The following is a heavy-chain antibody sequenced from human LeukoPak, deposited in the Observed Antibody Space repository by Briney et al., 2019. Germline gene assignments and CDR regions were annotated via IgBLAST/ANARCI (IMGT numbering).Heavy chain of an antibody. CDR3: ARTMVNHWYFDL. V-gene: IGHV4-59*12. J-gene: IGHJ2*01. CDR2: IYYSGST. Sequence: SETLSLTCTVSGGSISSYYWSWIRQPPGKGLEWIGCIYYSGSTNYNPSLKSRVTISVDTSKNQFSLKLSSVTAADTAVYYCARTMVNHWYFDLWGRGTLVTVSS. D-gene: IGHD4/OR15-4a*01. CDR1: GGSISSYY.